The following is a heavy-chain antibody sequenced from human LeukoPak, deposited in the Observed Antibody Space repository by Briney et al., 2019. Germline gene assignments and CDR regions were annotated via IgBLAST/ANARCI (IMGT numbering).Heavy chain of an antibody. Sequence: GASVTVSCKASGGTFSSYAISWVRQAPGQGLEWMGGIIPIFGTANYAQKFQGRVTITADESASTAYMELSSLRSEDTAVYYCARVKVGYSYGYYYYGMDVWGQGTTVTVSS. CDR3: ARVKVGYSYGYYYYGMDV. CDR2: IIPIFGTA. D-gene: IGHD5-18*01. V-gene: IGHV1-69*13. CDR1: GGTFSSYA. J-gene: IGHJ6*02.